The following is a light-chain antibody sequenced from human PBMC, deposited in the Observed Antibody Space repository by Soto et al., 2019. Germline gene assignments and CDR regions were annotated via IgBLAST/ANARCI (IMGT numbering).Light chain of an antibody. V-gene: IGLV1-44*01. CDR3: AAWDASLNGVV. CDR1: SSNIGSTT. CDR2: NNN. J-gene: IGLJ3*02. Sequence: QAVVTQPPSASGTPGQRVTIACSGSSSNIGSTTVKWYQQLPGTAPKLLIYNNNQRPSGVPDRFSGSKSGTSASLAISGLQSEDEADYYCAAWDASLNGVVFGGGTQLTVL.